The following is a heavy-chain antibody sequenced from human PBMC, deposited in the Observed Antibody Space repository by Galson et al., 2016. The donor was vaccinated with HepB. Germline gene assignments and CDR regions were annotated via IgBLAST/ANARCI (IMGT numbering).Heavy chain of an antibody. V-gene: IGHV4-4*02. CDR3: ARVYDSSGYYGEAFYYYMDV. Sequence: TLSLTCAVSGGSISSSNWWNWVRQPPGRGLEWIGEIYHSGSTKYNPSLKSRVTISVDKSKNQFSLKLSSVTAADTAVYYCARVYDSSGYYGEAFYYYMDVWGKGTTVTVSS. J-gene: IGHJ6*03. CDR1: GGSISSSNW. D-gene: IGHD3-22*01. CDR2: IYHSGST.